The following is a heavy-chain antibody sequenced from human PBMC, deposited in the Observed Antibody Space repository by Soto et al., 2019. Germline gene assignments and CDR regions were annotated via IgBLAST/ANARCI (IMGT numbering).Heavy chain of an antibody. D-gene: IGHD6-13*01. V-gene: IGHV5-10-1*01. CDR2: IDPSDSQT. CDR3: ARFIAAAGFDY. Sequence: GESLKISCKGSGYSFAGYWITWVRQKPGKGLEWMGRIDPSDSQTYYSPSFRGHVTISVTKSITTVFLQWSSLKASDTAMYYCARFIAAAGFDYWGQGTLVTVSS. J-gene: IGHJ4*02. CDR1: GYSFAGYW.